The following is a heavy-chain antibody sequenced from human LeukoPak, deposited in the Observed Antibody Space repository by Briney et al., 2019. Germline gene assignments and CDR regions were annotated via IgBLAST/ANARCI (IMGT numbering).Heavy chain of an antibody. J-gene: IGHJ4*02. CDR1: GFTFSSYW. CDR3: TRDATFYLRYGYFDY. V-gene: IGHV3-74*01. D-gene: IGHD3-9*01. CDR2: INGGGRNI. Sequence: PGGSLRLSCVASGFTFSSYWMHWVRQDPRKGLVWVSRINGGGRNINYADSVRGRFTISRDNAKNTLYLQMNTLRVEDTAVYYCTRDATFYLRYGYFDYWGQGTLVTVSS.